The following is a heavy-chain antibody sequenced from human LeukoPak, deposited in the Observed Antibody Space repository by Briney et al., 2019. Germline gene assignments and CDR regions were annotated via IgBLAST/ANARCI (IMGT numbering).Heavy chain of an antibody. CDR3: ARDQYGSSGYDWTYNGIDY. D-gene: IGHD3-22*01. CDR1: GYTFTSYY. CDR2: INPSGGSR. V-gene: IGHV1-46*01. J-gene: IGHJ4*02. Sequence: ASVKVSCKASGYTFTSYYMHWVRQAPGQGLEWMGIINPSGGSRSYAQKFQGRVTMTRDTSTSTVYMELSSLRSEDTAVYYCARDQYGSSGYDWTYNGIDYWGQGTLVTVSS.